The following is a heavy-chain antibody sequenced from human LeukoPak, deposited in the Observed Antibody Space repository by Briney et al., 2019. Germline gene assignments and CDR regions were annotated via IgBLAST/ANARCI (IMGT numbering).Heavy chain of an antibody. D-gene: IGHD3-16*02. J-gene: IGHJ4*02. CDR1: GGSISSSSYY. CDR2: IYYSGST. Sequence: SETLSLTCTVSGGSISSSSYYWGWIRQPPGKGLEWIGSIYYSGSTYYNPSLKSRVTISVDTSKNQFSLKLSSVTAADTAVYYCASAQITFGGVIVSRPTYFDYWGQGTLVTVSS. V-gene: IGHV4-39*01. CDR3: ASAQITFGGVIVSRPTYFDY.